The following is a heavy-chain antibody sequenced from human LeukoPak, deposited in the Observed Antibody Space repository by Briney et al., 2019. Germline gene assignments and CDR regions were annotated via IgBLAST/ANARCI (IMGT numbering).Heavy chain of an antibody. CDR1: GGSFSGYY. Sequence: SETLSLTCAVYGGSFSGYYWSWIRQPPGKGLEWIGEINHSGSTNYNPSLKSRVTISVDTSKNQFTLKLSSVTAADTAVYYCARESSYYAMIVGSYYYYMDVWGKGTTVTISS. D-gene: IGHD3-22*01. CDR2: INHSGST. J-gene: IGHJ6*03. V-gene: IGHV4-34*01. CDR3: ARESSYYAMIVGSYYYYMDV.